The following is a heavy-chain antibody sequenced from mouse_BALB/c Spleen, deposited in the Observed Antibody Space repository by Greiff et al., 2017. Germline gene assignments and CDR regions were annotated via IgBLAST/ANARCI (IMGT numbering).Heavy chain of an antibody. Sequence: EVKLVESGGGLVQPGGSRKLSCAASGFTFSSFGMHWVRQAPEKGLEWVAYISSGSSTIYYADTVKGRFTISRDNPKNTLFLQMTSLRSEDTAMYYCARASGYRYYAMDYWGQGTSVTVSS. CDR3: ARASGYRYYAMDY. V-gene: IGHV5-17*02. CDR1: GFTFSSFG. D-gene: IGHD3-1*01. J-gene: IGHJ4*01. CDR2: ISSGSSTI.